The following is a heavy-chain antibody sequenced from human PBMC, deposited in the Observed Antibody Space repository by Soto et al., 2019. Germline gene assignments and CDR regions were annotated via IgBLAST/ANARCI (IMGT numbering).Heavy chain of an antibody. CDR1: GYTFTSYG. V-gene: IGHV1-18*01. Sequence: QVQLVQSGAEVKKPGASVKVSCKASGYTFTSYGISWVRQAPGQGLGWMGWISAYNGNTNDAQKLQGRVTMTTDTSMSTAYMGRRSLRSGDPAVYYCARVKAGDHSGYERRYYFDYWGQGSLVTV. J-gene: IGHJ4*02. CDR3: ARVKAGDHSGYERRYYFDY. CDR2: ISAYNGNT. D-gene: IGHD5-12*01.